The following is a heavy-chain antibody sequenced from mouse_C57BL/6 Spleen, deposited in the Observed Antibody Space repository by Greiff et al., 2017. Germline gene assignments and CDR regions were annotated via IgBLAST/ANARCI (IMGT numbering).Heavy chain of an antibody. CDR2: IYPRSGNT. CDR3: AGPFITTVVATKDPHWYFDV. Sequence: QVQLQQSGAELARPGASVKLSCKASGYTFTSYGISWVKQRTGQGLEWIGEIYPRSGNTYYNEKFKGKATLTADKSSSTAYMELRSLTSEDSAVYFWAGPFITTVVATKDPHWYFDVWGTGTTVTVSS. V-gene: IGHV1-81*01. D-gene: IGHD1-1*01. J-gene: IGHJ1*03. CDR1: GYTFTSYG.